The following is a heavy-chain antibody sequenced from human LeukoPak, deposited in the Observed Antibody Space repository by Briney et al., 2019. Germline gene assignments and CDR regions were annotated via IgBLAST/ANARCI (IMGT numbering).Heavy chain of an antibody. CDR1: GYTFNSYY. CDR3: ARVTEDTAYYFDY. V-gene: IGHV1-46*02. J-gene: IGHJ4*02. CDR2: INPSGGST. D-gene: IGHD5-18*01. Sequence: ASVNVSCKASGYTFNSYYMHWVRQAPWQGLQWMGIINPSGGSTSYAQKFQGRVTMTRDTSTSTVYMELSSLRSEDTAVYYCARVTEDTAYYFDYWGQGTLVTVSS.